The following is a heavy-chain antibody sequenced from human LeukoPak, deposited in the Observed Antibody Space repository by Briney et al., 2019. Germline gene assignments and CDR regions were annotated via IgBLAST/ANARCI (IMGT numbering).Heavy chain of an antibody. CDR2: INHSGST. Sequence: PGGSLRLSCAASGFTFSSYGMSWVRQPPGKGLEWIGEINHSGSTNYNPSLKSRVTISVDTSKNQFSLKLRSVTAADTAVYYCARVVRGVPNWFDPWGQGTLVTVSS. D-gene: IGHD3-10*01. CDR1: GFTFSSYG. J-gene: IGHJ5*02. CDR3: ARVVRGVPNWFDP. V-gene: IGHV4-34*01.